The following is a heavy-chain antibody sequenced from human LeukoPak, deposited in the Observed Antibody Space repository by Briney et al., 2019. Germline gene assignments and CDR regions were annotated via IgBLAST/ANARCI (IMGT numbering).Heavy chain of an antibody. J-gene: IGHJ4*02. CDR3: AKDGKARNWNYFQAKPVY. Sequence: PGGSLRLSCAASGFTFDDYAMSWVRQAPGKGLEWVSGISGSGGNTYYADSVKGRFTISRDNSKNTLYLQMNSLRAEDTAVYYCAKDGKARNWNYFQAKPVYWGQGTLVTVSS. CDR1: GFTFDDYA. V-gene: IGHV3-23*01. D-gene: IGHD1-7*01. CDR2: ISGSGGNT.